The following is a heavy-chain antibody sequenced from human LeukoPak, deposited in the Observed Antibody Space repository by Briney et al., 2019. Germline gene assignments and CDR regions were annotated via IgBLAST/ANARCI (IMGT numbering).Heavy chain of an antibody. Sequence: SVKVSCKASGGTFSSYAISWVRQAPGQGLEWMGRIIPILGIANYAQKFQGRVTITADKSTSTAYMELSSLRSEDTAVYYCARDGSARYWDYYYGMDVWGQGTTVTVSS. CDR3: ARDGSARYWDYYYGMDV. V-gene: IGHV1-69*04. D-gene: IGHD1-14*01. CDR1: GGTFSSYA. J-gene: IGHJ6*02. CDR2: IIPILGIA.